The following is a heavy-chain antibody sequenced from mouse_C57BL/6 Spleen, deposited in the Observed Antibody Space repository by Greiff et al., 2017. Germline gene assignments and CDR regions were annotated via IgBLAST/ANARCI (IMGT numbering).Heavy chain of an antibody. CDR3: GRSGDPYYFDY. CDR2: INPDNGGT. J-gene: IGHJ2*01. V-gene: IGHV1-18*01. Sequence: EVQLQQSGPELVKPGASVKIPCKASGYTFTDYNMDWVKQSHGKSLEWIGEINPDNGGTNYNQKFKGKATLTVDKSSSTAYLEFRSLTSEDTAVYYCGRSGDPYYFDYWGQGTTLTVSS. D-gene: IGHD3-1*01. CDR1: GYTFTDYN.